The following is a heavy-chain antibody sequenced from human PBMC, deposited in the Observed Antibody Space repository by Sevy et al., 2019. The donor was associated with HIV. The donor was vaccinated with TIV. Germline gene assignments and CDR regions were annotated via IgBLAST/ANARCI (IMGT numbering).Heavy chain of an antibody. CDR3: TRTWSSSFFPDFDY. V-gene: IGHV3-73*01. Sequence: GGSLRLSCVASGFTFTDSSIHWVRQASGKGLEWVGRIRAKSYTDATPHAASVKGRFTISRDDSKNTAFLQMSGLKSEDTAVYYCTRTWSSSFFPDFDYWGQGTLVTVSS. J-gene: IGHJ4*02. CDR1: GFTFTDSS. D-gene: IGHD3-3*01. CDR2: IRAKSYTDAT.